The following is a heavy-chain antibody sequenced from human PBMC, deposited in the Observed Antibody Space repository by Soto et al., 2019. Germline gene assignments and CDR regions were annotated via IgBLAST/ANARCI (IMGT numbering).Heavy chain of an antibody. J-gene: IGHJ3*02. CDR1: GYTFTSYG. CDR2: ISTYNGNT. Sequence: QLQMVQSGAEVKKPGASVKVSCKASGYTFTSYGVTWVRQAPGQGIEWMGWISTYNGNTNYAQTLQGRVTMTTETSTTTAYMELRSLRSDDTAVYYCAREQRAYWDQNSRGWNGAIDIWGQGTKVTVSS. V-gene: IGHV1-18*01. D-gene: IGHD6-19*01. CDR3: AREQRAYWDQNSRGWNGAIDI.